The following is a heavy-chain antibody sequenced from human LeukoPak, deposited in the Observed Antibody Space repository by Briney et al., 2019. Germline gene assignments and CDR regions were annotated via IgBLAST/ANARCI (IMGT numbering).Heavy chain of an antibody. CDR1: GGTFSSYA. J-gene: IGHJ3*02. CDR3: ARFFGGSDAFDI. CDR2: IIPIFGTA. D-gene: IGHD3-10*01. V-gene: IGHV1-69*01. Sequence: GSSVKVSCKASGGTFSSYAISWVRQAPGQGLEWMGGIIPIFGTANYAQKFQGRATITADESTSTAYMELSSLRSEDTAVYYCARFFGGSDAFDIWGQGTMVTVSS.